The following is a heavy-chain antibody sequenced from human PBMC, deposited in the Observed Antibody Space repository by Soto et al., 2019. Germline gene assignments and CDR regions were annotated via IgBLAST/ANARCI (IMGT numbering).Heavy chain of an antibody. CDR1: GLPFGRSA. CDR3: ATQDCSGAACSPPG. D-gene: IGHD2-15*01. CDR2: IISDTART. V-gene: IGHV3-23*01. Sequence: EVQLLESGGGLVQPGGSLRLSCAASGLPFGRSAMSWVRQAPGMGLEWVATIISDTARTHYADSVKGRFTISRDSSKNTRFLRVSSLRASDTAVYYCATQDCSGAACSPPGWGQGTLVTVSS. J-gene: IGHJ4*02.